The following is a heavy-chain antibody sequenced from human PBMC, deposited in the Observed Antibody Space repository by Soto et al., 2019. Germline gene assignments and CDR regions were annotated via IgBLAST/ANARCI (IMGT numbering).Heavy chain of an antibody. CDR1: GYTFTAYQ. CDR2: INPNTGAT. Sequence: GASVKVSCKPSGYTFTAYQIHWVRQVPGQGLEWMGWINPNTGATNCAQKFQGWVTMTRVTSISTAYMELSSLKSDDTAVYYCARYVYYGDYFDYWGQGTLVTVSS. J-gene: IGHJ4*02. D-gene: IGHD4-17*01. CDR3: ARYVYYGDYFDY. V-gene: IGHV1-2*04.